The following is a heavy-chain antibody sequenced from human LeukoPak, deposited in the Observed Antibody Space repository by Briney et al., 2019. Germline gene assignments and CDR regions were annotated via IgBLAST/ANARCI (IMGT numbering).Heavy chain of an antibody. CDR1: GGTFSSYA. CDR3: ARARLRLGELSLWD. CDR2: IIPIFGTA. Sequence: GASVKVSCKASGGTFSSYAISWVRQAPGQGLEWMGRIIPIFGTANYAQKFQGRVTITTDESTSTAYMELSSLRSEDTAVYYCARARLRLGELSLWDWGQGTLVTVSS. D-gene: IGHD3-16*02. J-gene: IGHJ4*02. V-gene: IGHV1-69*05.